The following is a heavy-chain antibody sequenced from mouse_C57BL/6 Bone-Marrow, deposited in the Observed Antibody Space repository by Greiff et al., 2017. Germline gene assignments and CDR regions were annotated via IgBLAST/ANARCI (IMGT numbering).Heavy chain of an antibody. V-gene: IGHV1-26*01. D-gene: IGHD2-1*01. CDR3: APIYYGNGGMAY. CDR2: INPTHGGT. J-gene: IGHJ3*01. CDR1: GYTFTDYY. Sequence: EVQLQQPGPELVKPGASVKISCKASGYTFTDYYMTWVKQSPRQRLDWIGDINPTHGGTNYNQKFKGKATLTVDKSSSTAYMELRSLPSEDSAVYYCAPIYYGNGGMAYGGQGTLVIVS.